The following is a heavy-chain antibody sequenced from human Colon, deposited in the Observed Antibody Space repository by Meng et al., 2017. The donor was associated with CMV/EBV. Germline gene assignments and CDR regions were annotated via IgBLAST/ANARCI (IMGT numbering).Heavy chain of an antibody. Sequence: SETLSLPCTVSGGSISSGGYYWSWIRPHPGKGLEWIGYIYYSGSTYYNPSLKSRVTISVDTSKNQFSLKLSSVTAADTAVYYCARDGGYYDSSGYYAEHNFDYWGQGTLVTVSS. CDR2: IYYSGST. D-gene: IGHD3-22*01. V-gene: IGHV4-31*03. J-gene: IGHJ4*02. CDR3: ARDGGYYDSSGYYAEHNFDY. CDR1: GGSISSGGYY.